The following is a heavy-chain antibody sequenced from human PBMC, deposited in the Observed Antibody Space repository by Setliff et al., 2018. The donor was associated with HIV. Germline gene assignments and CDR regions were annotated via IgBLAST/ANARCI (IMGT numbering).Heavy chain of an antibody. CDR1: GDSIGTYS. CDR3: AKRAVQDGTVTSSNWFES. Sequence: PSETLSLTCAVSGDSIGTYSWHWLRQPPGKGLEWIGYIYGSGSTGYNPSLTGRVTMSTDTPNNRFALKLTSVTAADTAVYYCAKRAVQDGTVTSSNWFESWGQGTLVTVSS. D-gene: IGHD1-7*01. CDR2: IYGSGST. V-gene: IGHV4-4*09. J-gene: IGHJ5*01.